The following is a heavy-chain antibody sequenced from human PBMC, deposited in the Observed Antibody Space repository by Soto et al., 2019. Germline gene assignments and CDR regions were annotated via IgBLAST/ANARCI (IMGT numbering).Heavy chain of an antibody. Sequence: GGSMRLSCAAAGFMFSSYGMSWVRQAPGKGLQWVATIHPSGGSTHYAESVRGRFTISRDNSRDTLYLQMNSLRAEDTAVYYCAKDPSTGPPDCWGQGALVTVSS. J-gene: IGHJ4*02. D-gene: IGHD3-9*01. CDR3: AKDPSTGPPDC. V-gene: IGHV3-23*01. CDR2: IHPSGGST. CDR1: GFMFSSYG.